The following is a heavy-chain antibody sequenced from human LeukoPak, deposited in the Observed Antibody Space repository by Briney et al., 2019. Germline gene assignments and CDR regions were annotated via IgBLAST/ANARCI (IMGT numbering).Heavy chain of an antibody. D-gene: IGHD3-22*01. Sequence: GGPLRLSCAASGFTFSSYSMNWVRQAPGKGLEWVSSISSSSSYIYYADSVKGRFTISRDNAKNSPYLQMNSLRAEDTAVYYCASEIYYYDSKRGEFDYWGQGTLVTVSS. V-gene: IGHV3-21*01. CDR1: GFTFSSYS. CDR3: ASEIYYYDSKRGEFDY. CDR2: ISSSSSYI. J-gene: IGHJ4*02.